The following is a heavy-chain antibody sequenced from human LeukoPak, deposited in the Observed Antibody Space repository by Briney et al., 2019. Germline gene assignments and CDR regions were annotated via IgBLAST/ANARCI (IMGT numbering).Heavy chain of an antibody. Sequence: SETLSLTCTVSGGSISSSSYYWGWIRQPPGKGLEWIGSIYYSGSTYYNPSLKSRVTISVDTSKNQFSLKLSSVTAADTAVYYCARAQGIAAAEKRGALGRNYWYFDLWGRGTLVTVSS. J-gene: IGHJ2*01. D-gene: IGHD6-13*01. CDR1: GGSISSSSYY. CDR3: ARAQGIAAAEKRGALGRNYWYFDL. CDR2: IYYSGST. V-gene: IGHV4-39*07.